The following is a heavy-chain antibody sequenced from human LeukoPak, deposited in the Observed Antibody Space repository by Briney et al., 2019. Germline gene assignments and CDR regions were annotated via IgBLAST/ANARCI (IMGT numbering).Heavy chain of an antibody. Sequence: ASVTVSCKASGGTFSSYAISWVRQAPGQGLEWMGRIIPILGIANYAQKFQGRVTITADKSTSTAYMELSSLRSEDTAVYYCATNSGYDSYFDYWGQGTLVTVSS. J-gene: IGHJ4*02. D-gene: IGHD5-12*01. CDR2: IIPILGIA. V-gene: IGHV1-69*04. CDR3: ATNSGYDSYFDY. CDR1: GGTFSSYA.